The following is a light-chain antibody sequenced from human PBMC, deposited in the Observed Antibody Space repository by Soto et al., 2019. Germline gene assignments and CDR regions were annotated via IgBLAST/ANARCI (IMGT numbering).Light chain of an antibody. Sequence: QSALTQPPSASGSPGQSVTISCTGTSSDVGKYDYVSWFQHHPGKAPKLIIYEVSKRPSGFPDRFSGSKSGITASLTVSGHKTEDEADYYCYSYVAGSNGFGPGTKLTVL. CDR3: YSYVAGSNG. CDR2: EVS. CDR1: SSDVGKYDY. V-gene: IGLV2-8*01. J-gene: IGLJ1*01.